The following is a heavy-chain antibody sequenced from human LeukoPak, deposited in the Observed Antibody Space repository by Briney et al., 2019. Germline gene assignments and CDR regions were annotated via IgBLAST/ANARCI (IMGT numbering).Heavy chain of an antibody. V-gene: IGHV4-34*01. D-gene: IGHD3-22*01. CDR1: GGSFSGYY. J-gene: IGHJ4*02. CDR3: AGDYYDSSGLDY. CDR2: INHSGST. Sequence: SETLPLTCAVYGGSFSGYYWSWIRQPPGKGLEWIGEINHSGSTNYNPSLKSRVTISVDTSKNQFSLKLSSVTAADTAVYYCAGDYYDSSGLDYWGQGTLVTVSS.